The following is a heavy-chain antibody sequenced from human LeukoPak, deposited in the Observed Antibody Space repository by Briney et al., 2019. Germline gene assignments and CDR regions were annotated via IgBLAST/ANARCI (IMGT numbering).Heavy chain of an antibody. CDR1: GGSISSYY. Sequence: ETLSLTCTVSGGSISSYYWSWIRQPPGKGLEWIGEINHSGSTNYNPSLKSRVTISVDTSKNQFSLKLSSVTAADTAVYYCASASSPYSGSYWDYWGQGTLVTVSS. CDR2: INHSGST. J-gene: IGHJ4*02. D-gene: IGHD1-26*01. CDR3: ASASSPYSGSYWDY. V-gene: IGHV4-34*01.